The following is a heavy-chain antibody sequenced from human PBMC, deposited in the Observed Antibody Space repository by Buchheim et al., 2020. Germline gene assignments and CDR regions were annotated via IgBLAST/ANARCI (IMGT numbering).Heavy chain of an antibody. V-gene: IGHV1-2*04. CDR1: GYTFTGYY. D-gene: IGHD2-8*01. CDR2: INPNSGGT. J-gene: IGHJ6*02. CDR3: ARGRVVLMVYATIPYYYYYGMDV. Sequence: QVQLVQSGAEVKKPGASVKVSCKASGYTFTGYYMHWVRQAPGQGLEWMGWINPNSGGTNYAQKFQGWVTMTRDTSISTAYMELSRLRSDDTAVYYCARGRVVLMVYATIPYYYYYGMDVWGQGTT.